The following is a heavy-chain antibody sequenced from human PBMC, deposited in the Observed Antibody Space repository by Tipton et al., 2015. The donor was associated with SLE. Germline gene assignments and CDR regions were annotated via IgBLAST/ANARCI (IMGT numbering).Heavy chain of an antibody. CDR1: ADSISTDFY. CDR3: ARGLMPPLGQLVRRGWLYGMDV. J-gene: IGHJ6*02. D-gene: IGHD6-13*01. Sequence: TLSLTCTVSADSISTDFYWNWIRQPPGKGLEWIGGIYYSGSAYYNPSLNSRVTMSVDTSNNQLSLNLSSVTAADTAVYYCARGLMPPLGQLVRRGWLYGMDVWGQGTTVTVSS. V-gene: IGHV4-38-2*02. CDR2: IYYSGSA.